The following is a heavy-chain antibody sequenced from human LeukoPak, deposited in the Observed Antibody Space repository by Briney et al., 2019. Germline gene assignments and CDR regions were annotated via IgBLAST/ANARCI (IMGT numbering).Heavy chain of an antibody. CDR2: IYHSGST. CDR1: GGSISTYY. D-gene: IGHD3-10*01. V-gene: IGHV4-38-2*02. J-gene: IGHJ4*02. CDR3: ARVGTMVRGVIYY. Sequence: SETLSLTCTVSGGSISTYYWNWIRQPPGKGLEWIGSIYHSGSTYYNPSLKSRVTISVDTSKNQFSLKLSSVTAADTAVYYCARVGTMVRGVIYYWGQGTLVTVSS.